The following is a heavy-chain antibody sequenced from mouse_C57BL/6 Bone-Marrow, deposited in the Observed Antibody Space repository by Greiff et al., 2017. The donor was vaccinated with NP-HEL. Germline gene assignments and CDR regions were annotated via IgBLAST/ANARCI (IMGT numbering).Heavy chain of an antibody. CDR2: ISSGGDYI. V-gene: IGHV5-9-1*02. D-gene: IGHD1-1*01. CDR1: GFTFSSYA. Sequence: EVKLMESGEGLVKPGGSLKLSCAASGFTFSSYAMSWVRQTPEKRLEWVAYISSGGDYIYYADTVKGRFTISRDNARNTLYLQMSSLKSEDTAMYYCTRDRGVAFYYYAMDYWGQGTSVTVSS. CDR3: TRDRGVAFYYYAMDY. J-gene: IGHJ4*01.